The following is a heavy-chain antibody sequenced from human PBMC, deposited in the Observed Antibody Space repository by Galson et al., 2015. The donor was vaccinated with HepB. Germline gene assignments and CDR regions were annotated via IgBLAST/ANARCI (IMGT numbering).Heavy chain of an antibody. CDR3: ARDLSGSDDAFDN. V-gene: IGHV3-11*01. CDR1: GFTLSNYY. D-gene: IGHD5-12*01. Sequence: SLRLSCAASGFTLSNYYMTWIRQAPGGGLEWVSYIGTSAFTIYYADSVRGRFTISRDNAENTLYLQMNSLRAEDTALYYCARDLSGSDDAFDNWGQGTMVTVSS. CDR2: IGTSAFTI. J-gene: IGHJ3*02.